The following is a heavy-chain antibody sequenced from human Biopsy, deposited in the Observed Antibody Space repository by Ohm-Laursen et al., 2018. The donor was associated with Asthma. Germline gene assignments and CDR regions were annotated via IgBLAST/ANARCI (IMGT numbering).Heavy chain of an antibody. CDR1: GFTFSDHY. CDR2: TRNKANSYTT. Sequence: SLRLSCTAFGFTFSDHYMDWVRQAPGKGLEWVGRTRNKANSYTTEYAASVKGRFTISRDDSKNSLYLQMNSLKTEDTAVYYCAKERYYDFWSGHPIWGQGTRVTVSS. V-gene: IGHV3-72*01. D-gene: IGHD3-3*01. CDR3: AKERYYDFWSGHPI. J-gene: IGHJ3*02.